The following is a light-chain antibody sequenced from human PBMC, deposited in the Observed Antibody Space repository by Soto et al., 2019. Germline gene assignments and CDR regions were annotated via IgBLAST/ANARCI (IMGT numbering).Light chain of an antibody. CDR1: QGISTF. Sequence: DIKMTQSPSSLSASVGDRVTITCRASQGISTFLNWYQHKPGQAPKLLIYAASSLQSGFPSRFSGIGSETDFTLTISSLQPEDFATYSWQQSYSTPTFGQGTRLE. CDR2: AAS. J-gene: IGKJ5*01. CDR3: QQSYSTPT. V-gene: IGKV1-39*01.